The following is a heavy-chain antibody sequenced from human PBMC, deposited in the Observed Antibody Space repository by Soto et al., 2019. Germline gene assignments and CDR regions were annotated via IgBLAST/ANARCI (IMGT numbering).Heavy chain of an antibody. Sequence: QVQLVQSGDEVKKPGASVKVSCKASGYIFVNYGIAWVRQAPGQGLEWMGWISPYTGNTHSATKIQGRLTMTTDTSTRTAYMALGSLTSDDTAVYYCVMVVNYGTPTPQEVWGQGTTVTV. CDR2: ISPYTGNT. J-gene: IGHJ6*02. CDR3: VMVVNYGTPTPQEV. V-gene: IGHV1-18*01. CDR1: GYIFVNYG. D-gene: IGHD2-15*01.